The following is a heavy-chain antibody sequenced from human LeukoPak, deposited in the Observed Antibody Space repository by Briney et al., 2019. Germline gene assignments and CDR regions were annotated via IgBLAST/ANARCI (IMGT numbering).Heavy chain of an antibody. J-gene: IGHJ4*02. CDR3: TTDSRD. Sequence: GGSLRLSCAASGFSFKDDWMSWVRQAPGKGLEWVGRIFCKSEGGTTDYPAPAHGRFTISRDDSKNTVYLQMNSLKSEDTAVYYCTTDSRDWGQGTLVTVSS. D-gene: IGHD3-10*01. CDR1: GFSFKDDW. CDR2: IFCKSEGGTT. V-gene: IGHV3-15*01.